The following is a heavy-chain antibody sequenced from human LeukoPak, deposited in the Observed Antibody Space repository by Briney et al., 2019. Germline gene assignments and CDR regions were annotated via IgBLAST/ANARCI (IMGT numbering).Heavy chain of an antibody. D-gene: IGHD4-11*01. CDR3: VRSAFLTTEFYFDY. CDR2: INSDGSST. Sequence: GGSLRLSCAASGFTFSSYWMHWVRQAPGKGLVWVSRINSDGSSTSYADSVKGRFTISRDNAKNTLCLQMNSLRAEDTAVYYCVRSAFLTTEFYFDYWGHGTLVAVSS. CDR1: GFTFSSYW. V-gene: IGHV3-74*01. J-gene: IGHJ4*01.